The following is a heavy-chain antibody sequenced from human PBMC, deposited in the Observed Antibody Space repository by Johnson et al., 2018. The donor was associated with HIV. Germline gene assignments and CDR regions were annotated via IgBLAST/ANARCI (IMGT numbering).Heavy chain of an antibody. CDR3: ARGRDSSGWYRNVFDI. J-gene: IGHJ3*02. D-gene: IGHD6-19*01. Sequence: QVQLVESGGGVVQPGRSLRLACVTSGFSISNYAMHWVRQAPGKGLEWVAVISYDESNKYYADSVKGRFTISRDNSKNTLYLQMSSLRAEDTAVYYCARGRDSSGWYRNVFDIWGQGTMVTVSS. V-gene: IGHV3-30*04. CDR2: ISYDESNK. CDR1: GFSISNYA.